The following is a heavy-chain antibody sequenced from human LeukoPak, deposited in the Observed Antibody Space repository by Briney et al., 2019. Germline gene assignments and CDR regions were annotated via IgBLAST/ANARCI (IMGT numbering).Heavy chain of an antibody. Sequence: SQTLSLTCTISGDRVSSNSAPWHWIRQSPSRGLQCLGRTYYRYKWYTDFALSVKSRITINPDTSKNQFSLQLNSVTPDDTAVHCSGRAVTRFDHWGQGTVVAVPS. CDR3: GRAVTRFDH. CDR2: TYYRYKWYT. CDR1: GDRVSSNSAP. D-gene: IGHD3-16*02. J-gene: IGHJ4*02. V-gene: IGHV6-1*01.